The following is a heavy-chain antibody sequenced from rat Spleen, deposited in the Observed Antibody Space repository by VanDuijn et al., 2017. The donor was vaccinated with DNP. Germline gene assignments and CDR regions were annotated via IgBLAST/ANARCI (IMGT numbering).Heavy chain of an antibody. V-gene: IGHV5S10*01. CDR3: TTLITFMSG. J-gene: IGHJ4*01. D-gene: IGHD1-1*01. CDR2: IIYDGSHT. Sequence: EVQLVESGGGVVQPGKSLKLSCAASGFTFSDSAMAWVRQSPKMGLEWVATIIYDGSHTFYRDSVKGRFTISRDNAKSSLFLQMDSLRSEDTATYYCTTLITFMSGWSQGTSVTVSS. CDR1: GFTFSDSA.